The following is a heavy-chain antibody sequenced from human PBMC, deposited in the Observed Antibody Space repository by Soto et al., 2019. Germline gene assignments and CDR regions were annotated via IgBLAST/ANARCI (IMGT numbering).Heavy chain of an antibody. CDR2: IYYSGST. D-gene: IGHD3-10*01. CDR1: GASVSSGSYY. V-gene: IGHV4-61*01. Sequence: QVQLQESGPGLVKPSETLSLTCAVSGASVSSGSYYWSWIRQPPGKRLEWIGYIYYSGSTNYNPSLKSRVTISVDMSKNQFSLKLTSVTAADTAVYYCASQQESHTDSGSYLIDYWGQGTLVTVSS. CDR3: ASQQESHTDSGSYLIDY. J-gene: IGHJ4*02.